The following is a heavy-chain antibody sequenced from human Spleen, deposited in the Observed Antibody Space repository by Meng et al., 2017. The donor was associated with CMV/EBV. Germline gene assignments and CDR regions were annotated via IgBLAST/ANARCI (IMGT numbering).Heavy chain of an antibody. Sequence: GGSLRLSCAASGFTVSGNHMSWVRQGPGKGLEWVTLIYSGGSTYYADSVKGRFTISRNKSKNTLYLHMNSLRVEDTSVYYCARGGLAVAGYYYYYYGVDVWGQGTTVTVSS. CDR1: GFTVSGNH. J-gene: IGHJ6*02. D-gene: IGHD6-19*01. CDR3: ARGGLAVAGYYYYYYGVDV. CDR2: IYSGGST. V-gene: IGHV3-53*04.